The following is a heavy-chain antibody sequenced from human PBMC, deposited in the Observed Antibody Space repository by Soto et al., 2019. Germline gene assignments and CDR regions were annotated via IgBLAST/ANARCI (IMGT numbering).Heavy chain of an antibody. CDR1: GGSISSGGYY. D-gene: IGHD6-6*01. CDR3: ARDSSSSSSFYYYGMDV. V-gene: IGHV4-31*03. J-gene: IGHJ6*02. CDR2: IYYSGST. Sequence: QVQLQESGPGLVKPSQTLSLTCTVSGGSISSGGYYWSWIRQHPGKGLEWIGYIYYSGSTYYNPSLKSRVTISVDTSKNQFSLKLSSVTAADTAVYYCARDSSSSSSFYYYGMDVWGQGTTVTVSS.